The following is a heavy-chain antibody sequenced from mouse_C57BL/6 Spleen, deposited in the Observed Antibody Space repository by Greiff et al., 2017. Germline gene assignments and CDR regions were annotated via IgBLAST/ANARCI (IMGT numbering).Heavy chain of an antibody. V-gene: IGHV14-3*01. Sequence: VQLQQSVAELVRPGASVKLSCTASGFNIKNTYMHWVKQRPEQGLEWIGRIDPANGNTKYAPKFQGKATITADTSSNTAYLQLSSLTSEDTAIYYCARISVITTVVEDWYFDVWGTGTTVTVSS. J-gene: IGHJ1*03. CDR3: ARISVITTVVEDWYFDV. D-gene: IGHD1-1*01. CDR1: GFNIKNTY. CDR2: IDPANGNT.